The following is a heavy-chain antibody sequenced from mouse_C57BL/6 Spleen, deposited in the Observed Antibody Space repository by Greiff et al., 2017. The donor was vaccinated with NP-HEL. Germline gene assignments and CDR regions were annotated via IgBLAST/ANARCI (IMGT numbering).Heavy chain of an antibody. V-gene: IGHV1-82*01. D-gene: IGHD2-1*01. Sequence: QVQLQQSGPELVKPGASVKISCKASGYAFSSSWMNWVKQRPGKGLEWIGRLYPGDGDTNYNGTFKGKATLTADKSSSTAYMQLSSLTSEDSAVYFCARGGNSYYFDYWGQGTTLTVSS. CDR3: ARGGNSYYFDY. J-gene: IGHJ2*01. CDR1: GYAFSSSW. CDR2: LYPGDGDT.